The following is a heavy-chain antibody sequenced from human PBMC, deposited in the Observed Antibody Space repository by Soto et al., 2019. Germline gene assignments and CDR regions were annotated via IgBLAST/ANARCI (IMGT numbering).Heavy chain of an antibody. V-gene: IGHV4-4*02. CDR2: IYRTGSA. CDR3: ARRDPGTSVDY. Sequence: SETLALACAVSGGSFTSNNLWTWVRQPPGQGLEWIGEIYRTGSANYNPSLKSRVTISLDKPENQFSLKVTSLTAADTAVYYCARRDPGTSVDYWGQGTLVTVSS. J-gene: IGHJ4*02. D-gene: IGHD1-7*01. CDR1: GGSFTSNNL.